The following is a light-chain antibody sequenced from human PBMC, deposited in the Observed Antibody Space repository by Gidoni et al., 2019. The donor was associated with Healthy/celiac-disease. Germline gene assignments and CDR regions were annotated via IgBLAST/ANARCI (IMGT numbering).Light chain of an antibody. V-gene: IGLV1-44*01. CDR2: SNN. CDR1: SSNIGSNT. Sequence: QSVLTQPPSASWTPGPRVTISCSGSSSNIGSNTVNWYQQLPGTDPKLLIYSNNQRPSGVPDRFSGSKSGTSASLAISGLQSEDEADYYCAAWDDSLNVLVFGGGTKLTVL. J-gene: IGLJ2*01. CDR3: AAWDDSLNVLV.